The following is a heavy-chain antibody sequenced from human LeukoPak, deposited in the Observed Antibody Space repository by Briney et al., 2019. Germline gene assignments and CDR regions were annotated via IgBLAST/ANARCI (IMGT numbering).Heavy chain of an antibody. Sequence: GASVKVSCKASGGTFSSYAISWVRQAPGQGLEWMGGIIPIFGTANYAQKFQGRVTITADESTSTAYMELSSLRSEDAAVYYCARDRSTVTVGYFQHWGQGTLVTVSS. J-gene: IGHJ1*01. CDR1: GGTFSSYA. CDR2: IIPIFGTA. V-gene: IGHV1-69*13. CDR3: ARDRSTVTVGYFQH. D-gene: IGHD4-11*01.